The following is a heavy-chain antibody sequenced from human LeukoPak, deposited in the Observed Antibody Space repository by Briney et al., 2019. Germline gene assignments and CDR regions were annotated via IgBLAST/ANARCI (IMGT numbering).Heavy chain of an antibody. D-gene: IGHD1-26*01. CDR1: GFTFSSYA. Sequence: GGSLRLSCAASGFTFSSYAMSWVRQAPGKGLEWVSGISGSGGSTYYADSVKGRFTISRDNSKNTLYLQMNSLRAEDTAVYYCAKDVSGSYWYYWGQGTLVTVSS. V-gene: IGHV3-23*01. CDR3: AKDVSGSYWYY. J-gene: IGHJ4*02. CDR2: ISGSGGST.